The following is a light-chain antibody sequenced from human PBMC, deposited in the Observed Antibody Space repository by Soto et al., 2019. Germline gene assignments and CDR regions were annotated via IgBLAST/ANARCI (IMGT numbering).Light chain of an antibody. J-gene: IGKJ4*01. Sequence: DIQMTQSPSSLSASVGDRVTITCRASQGISNYLAWYQQKPGKVPKLLIYGASTLQSGVPSRFSGSGSGTDFTLTISGLQPEDVATYYCQTYNSVSLLTFGGGTKVEIK. CDR2: GAS. CDR3: QTYNSVSLLT. CDR1: QGISNY. V-gene: IGKV1-27*01.